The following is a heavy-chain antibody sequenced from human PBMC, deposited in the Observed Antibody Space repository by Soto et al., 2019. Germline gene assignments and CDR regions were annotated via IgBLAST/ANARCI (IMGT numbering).Heavy chain of an antibody. Sequence: SETLSLTCTVSGGSISSSSYYWGWIRQPPGKGLEWIGSIYYSGSTYYNPSLKSRVTISVDTSKNQFSLKLSSVTAADTAVYYCARLGDILVGATWEFDYWGQGTLVTVSS. CDR1: GGSISSSSYY. J-gene: IGHJ4*02. D-gene: IGHD1-26*01. CDR2: IYYSGST. V-gene: IGHV4-39*01. CDR3: ARLGDILVGATWEFDY.